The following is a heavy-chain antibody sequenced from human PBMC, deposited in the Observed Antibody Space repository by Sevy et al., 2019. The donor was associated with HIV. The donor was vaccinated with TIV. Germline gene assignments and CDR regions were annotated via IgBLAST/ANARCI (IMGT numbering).Heavy chain of an antibody. V-gene: IGHV2-5*02. CDR2: TYWDDDK. J-gene: IGHJ4*02. D-gene: IGHD5-12*01. CDR1: GFSLSTTGVG. Sequence: SGPTLVKPTQTLTLTCTFSGFSLSTTGVGVGYIRQPPGKALEWLAVTYWDDDKRCSPSLKNRTTITKDTSKNQVVLTLTNMDPVDTAAYYCGRRYSGYDYAFDYWGQGTLVTVSS. CDR3: GRRYSGYDYAFDY.